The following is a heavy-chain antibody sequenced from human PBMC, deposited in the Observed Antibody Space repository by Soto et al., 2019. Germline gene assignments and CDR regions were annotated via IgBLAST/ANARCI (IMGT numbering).Heavy chain of an antibody. D-gene: IGHD2-2*01. CDR2: ISDDGSNK. CDR3: ARALVYCSSTSCYYYYYGMDV. Sequence: GGSLRLSCAVSGFTFSSYAMHWVRQAPGKGLEWVAVISDDGSNKYYADSGKGRFTISRDNSKNTLYLQMNSLSAEDTAVYYCARALVYCSSTSCYYYYYGMDVWGQGTTVTVSS. CDR1: GFTFSSYA. V-gene: IGHV3-30-3*01. J-gene: IGHJ6*02.